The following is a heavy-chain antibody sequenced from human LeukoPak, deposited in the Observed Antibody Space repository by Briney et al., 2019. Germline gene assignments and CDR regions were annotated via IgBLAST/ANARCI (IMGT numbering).Heavy chain of an antibody. CDR2: IYYSGSA. Sequence: PSETLSLTCTVAGGFTSSYYWTWIRQPPGRGLEWIGYIYYSGSANYNPSLKSRVTISVDTSKNQFSLKLSSVTAADTAIYYCARGPPTVVTPYWYFDLWGRGTLVTVSS. J-gene: IGHJ2*01. CDR3: ARGPPTVVTPYWYFDL. CDR1: GGFTSSYY. D-gene: IGHD4-23*01. V-gene: IGHV4-59*01.